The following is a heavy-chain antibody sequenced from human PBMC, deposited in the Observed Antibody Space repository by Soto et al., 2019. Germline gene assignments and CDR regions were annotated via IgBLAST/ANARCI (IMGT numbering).Heavy chain of an antibody. D-gene: IGHD3-22*01. CDR2: IYSGGST. Sequence: PGGSLRLSCAASGFTVRSNYMSWVRQAPGKGLEWVSVIYSGGSTYYADSVKGRFTISRDNSKNTLYLQMNSLRAEDTAVYYCAAPSPSGSGYYLLRSWGQGTLVTVYS. CDR1: GFTVRSNY. V-gene: IGHV3-66*01. J-gene: IGHJ4*02. CDR3: AAPSPSGSGYYLLRS.